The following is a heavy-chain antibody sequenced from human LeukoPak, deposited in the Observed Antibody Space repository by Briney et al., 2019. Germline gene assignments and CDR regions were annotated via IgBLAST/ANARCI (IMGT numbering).Heavy chain of an antibody. J-gene: IGHJ4*01. CDR3: ARDRGWQQFDY. CDR2: IRYDGSNK. D-gene: IGHD5-24*01. Sequence: GGSLRLSCAASGFTFSSYGMHWVRQAPGKGLEWVAFIRYDGSNKYYADSVRGRFSISRDNAKNSLYLELNSLRAEDTGVYFCARDRGWQQFDYWGQGTLVTVSS. CDR1: GFTFSSYG. V-gene: IGHV3-30*02.